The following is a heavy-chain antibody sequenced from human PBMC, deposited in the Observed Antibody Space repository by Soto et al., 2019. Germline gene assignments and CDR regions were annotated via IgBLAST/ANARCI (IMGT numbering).Heavy chain of an antibody. CDR2: IYSNGDT. D-gene: IGHD2-8*01. V-gene: IGHV3-53*02. CDR3: ARKSDSSPVPEADGV. J-gene: IGHJ4*02. CDR1: GFSVGSYY. Sequence: EVQLVETGGGLIQPGGSLRLSCAASGFSVGSYYMTWVRQSPGKGLEWVSLIYSNGDTDYADSVKGRFSISRDNFKNTLYLQMNTLRAEDTAVYHCARKSDSSPVPEADGVWGQGTLVTVSS.